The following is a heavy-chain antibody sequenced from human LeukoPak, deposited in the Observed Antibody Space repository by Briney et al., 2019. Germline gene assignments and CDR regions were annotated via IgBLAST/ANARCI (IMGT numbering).Heavy chain of an antibody. J-gene: IGHJ4*02. CDR1: GDSVSSNSAA. V-gene: IGHV6-1*01. Sequence: SQTLSLTCAISGDSVSSNSAAWNWIRQSPSRGLEWLGRTYYRSKWYNDYAVSVKSRITINPDTSKNQFSLQLSSVTPEDTAVYYCARDRLESFYVPYYFDYWGQGTLVTVSS. CDR3: ARDRLESFYVPYYFDY. CDR2: TYYRSKWYN. D-gene: IGHD3-16*01.